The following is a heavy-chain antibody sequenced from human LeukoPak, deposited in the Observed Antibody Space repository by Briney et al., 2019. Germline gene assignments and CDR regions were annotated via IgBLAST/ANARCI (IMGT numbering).Heavy chain of an antibody. CDR3: ARSLRFLEWLPTFDP. V-gene: IGHV4-31*03. J-gene: IGHJ5*02. CDR1: GVSISSGGYY. Sequence: SETLSLTCTVSGVSISSGGYYWSWIRQHPGKGLEWIGYIYYSGSTYYNPSLKSRVTISVDTSKNQFSLKLSSVTAADTAVYYCARSLRFLEWLPTFDPWGQGTLVTVSS. CDR2: IYYSGST. D-gene: IGHD3-3*01.